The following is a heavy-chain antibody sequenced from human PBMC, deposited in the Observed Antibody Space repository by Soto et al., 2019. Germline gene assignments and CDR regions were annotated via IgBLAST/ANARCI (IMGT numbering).Heavy chain of an antibody. CDR3: ARGGQDFWSGPFDY. CDR1: RNYL. V-gene: IGHV4-4*07. Sequence: RNYLCNWIRQPAGKGLEWIGRIDNSGSTNYNPSLKSRITMSADTSRNQFSLKLNSVTAADTAVYYCARGGQDFWSGPFDYWGQGALVSVSS. J-gene: IGHJ4*02. CDR2: IDNSGST. D-gene: IGHD3-3*01.